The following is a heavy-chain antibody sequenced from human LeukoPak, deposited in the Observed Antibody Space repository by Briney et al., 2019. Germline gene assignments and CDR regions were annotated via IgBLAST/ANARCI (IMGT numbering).Heavy chain of an antibody. CDR1: GYTFTGFY. J-gene: IGHJ1*01. V-gene: IGHV1-8*03. CDR2: INPNSGDT. D-gene: IGHD3-22*01. Sequence: ASVKVSCRASGYTFTGFYMHWVRQAPGQGLEWMGWINPNSGDTDYAQKFQGRVTITRNTSISTAYMELSSLRSEDTAVYYCARLDYDSSGYHEYFQHWGQGTLVTVSS. CDR3: ARLDYDSSGYHEYFQH.